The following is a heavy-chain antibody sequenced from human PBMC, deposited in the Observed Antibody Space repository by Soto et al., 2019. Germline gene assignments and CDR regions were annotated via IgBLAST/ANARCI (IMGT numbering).Heavy chain of an antibody. J-gene: IGHJ6*02. CDR3: SGSFLGASYYCGMDV. D-gene: IGHD3-10*01. V-gene: IGHV1-69*12. CDR2: IIPIFGSA. CDR1: GGTFSSYA. Sequence: QVQLVQSGAEVKKPGSSVKVSCKASGGTFSSYAISWVRQAPGQGLEWMGGIIPIFGSADYAQKFQGRVTITADESTSTAYMELSSLRSEDTAVYYCSGSFLGASYYCGMDVWGQGTTVTVSS.